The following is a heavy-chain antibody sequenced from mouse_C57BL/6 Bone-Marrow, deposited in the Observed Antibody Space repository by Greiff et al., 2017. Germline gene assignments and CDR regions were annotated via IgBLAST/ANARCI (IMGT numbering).Heavy chain of an antibody. J-gene: IGHJ4*01. V-gene: IGHV1-7*01. Sequence: QVQLKESGAELAKPGASVKLSCKASGYTFTSYWMHWVKQRPGQGLEWIGYINPSSGYTKYNQKFKDKARLTADKSSSTAYMQLSSLTYEDSAVYYCARGHAMDYWGQGTSVTVSS. CDR3: ARGHAMDY. CDR2: INPSSGYT. CDR1: GYTFTSYW.